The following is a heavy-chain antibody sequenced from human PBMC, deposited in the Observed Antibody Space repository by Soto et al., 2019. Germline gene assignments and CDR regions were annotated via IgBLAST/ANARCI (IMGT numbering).Heavy chain of an antibody. CDR1: GFTFSNYW. D-gene: IGHD3-10*01. V-gene: IGHV3-7*01. Sequence: PGGSLRLSCAASGFTFSNYWMIWVRQAPGKGLEWVANIKQDGSEKYYVDSVKGRFTISRDNAKNSLYLQMNSLGAEDTAVYFCASGLWTFQHWGQGTLVTVSS. J-gene: IGHJ1*01. CDR2: IKQDGSEK. CDR3: ASGLWTFQH.